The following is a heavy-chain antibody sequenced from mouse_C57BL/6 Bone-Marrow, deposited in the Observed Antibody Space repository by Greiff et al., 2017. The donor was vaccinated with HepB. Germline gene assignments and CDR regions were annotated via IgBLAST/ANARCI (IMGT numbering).Heavy chain of an antibody. J-gene: IGHJ4*01. CDR2: IFPGSGST. Sequence: QVQLQQSGPELVKPGASVMISCKASGYTFTDYYINWVKQRPGQGLEWIGWIFPGSGSTYYNEKFKGKATLTVDKSSSTAYMLLSSLTSEDSAVYFCARPRYYGSSHYYAMDYWGQGTSVTVSS. CDR3: ARPRYYGSSHYYAMDY. D-gene: IGHD1-1*01. CDR1: GYTFTDYY. V-gene: IGHV1-75*01.